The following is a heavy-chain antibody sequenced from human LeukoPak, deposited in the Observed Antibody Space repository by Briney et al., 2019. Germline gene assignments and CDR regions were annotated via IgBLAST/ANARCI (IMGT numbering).Heavy chain of an antibody. D-gene: IGHD3-9*01. CDR2: IYYSGST. CDR1: GDSIGSSSYY. Sequence: PSETLSLTCTVSGDSIGSSSYYWGWIRQPPGKGLEWIGYIYYSGSTNYNPSLKSRVTISVDTSKNQFSLKLSSVTAADTAVYYCARRPDILTGYYNPSHYYYMDVWGKGTTVTISS. V-gene: IGHV4-61*05. CDR3: ARRPDILTGYYNPSHYYYMDV. J-gene: IGHJ6*03.